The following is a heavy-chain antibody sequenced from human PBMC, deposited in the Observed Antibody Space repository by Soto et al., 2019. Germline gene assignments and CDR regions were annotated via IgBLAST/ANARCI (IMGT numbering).Heavy chain of an antibody. CDR1: GFTFTNFW. J-gene: IGHJ4*02. D-gene: IGHD3-16*02. CDR2: MNADGSEI. CDR3: ARDFSYQRFDH. Sequence: VGSLRLSCVASGFTFTNFWICWIRQTPGKGLEWVTNMNADGSEIAYADSVRGRFTVSRDNAKNSVYLQMNSLTVEDTAVYFCARDFSYQRFDHWGQGALVTVSS. V-gene: IGHV3-7*01.